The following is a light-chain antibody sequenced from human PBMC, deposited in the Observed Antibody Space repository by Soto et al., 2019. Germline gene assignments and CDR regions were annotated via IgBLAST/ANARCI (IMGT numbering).Light chain of an antibody. J-gene: IGLJ1*01. Sequence: QSALTQPASVSGSPGQSITISCTGTSSDVGAYNYVSWYQQHPGKAPQLMIYDVNNRASGVSNRFSGSKSGNTASLTISGLHAEDEADYYCSSYTSSATYFFGTGTKVTVL. V-gene: IGLV2-14*03. CDR3: SSYTSSATYF. CDR1: SSDVGAYNY. CDR2: DVN.